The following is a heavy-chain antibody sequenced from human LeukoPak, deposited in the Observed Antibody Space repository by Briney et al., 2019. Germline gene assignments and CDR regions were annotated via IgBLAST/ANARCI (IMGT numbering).Heavy chain of an antibody. V-gene: IGHV4-59*01. CDR2: IYYSGST. Sequence: SETLSLTCTVSGGSISSYYWSWIRQPPGKGLEWIGYIYYSGSTNYNPSLKSRVTISVDTSKNQFSLKLSSVTAADTAVYYCTRDRGYDILTGYYLAFDIWGQGTMVTVSS. D-gene: IGHD3-9*01. J-gene: IGHJ3*02. CDR1: GGSISSYY. CDR3: TRDRGYDILTGYYLAFDI.